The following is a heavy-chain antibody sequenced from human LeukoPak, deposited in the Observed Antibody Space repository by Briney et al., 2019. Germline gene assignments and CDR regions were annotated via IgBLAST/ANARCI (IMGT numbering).Heavy chain of an antibody. D-gene: IGHD4-23*01. V-gene: IGHV3-23*01. CDR2: ISGSGGST. J-gene: IGHJ4*02. CDR3: AKDEEDKVTPDLRY. Sequence: GGSLRLSCAASGFTFSSYAMSWVRQAPGKGLEWVSAISGSGGSTYYADSVKGRFTVSRDNSKNTLYLQMNSLRAEDTAVYYCAKDEEDKVTPDLRYWGQGTLVTVSS. CDR1: GFTFSSYA.